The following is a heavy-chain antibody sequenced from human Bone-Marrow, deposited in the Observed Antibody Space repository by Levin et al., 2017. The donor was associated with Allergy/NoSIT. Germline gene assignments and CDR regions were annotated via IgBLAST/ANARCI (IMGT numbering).Heavy chain of an antibody. CDR2: VYWNGDIR. CDR3: ARARSSWFDR. Sequence: ETLSLTCAASGFKFDDYDMTWVRQAPGKGLEWVSGVYWNGDIRGYADSVKGRFTVSRDNAKNSLYLQMNSLRAEDTALYHCARARSSWFDRWGQGTLVTVSS. CDR1: GFKFDDYD. D-gene: IGHD6-13*01. V-gene: IGHV3-20*01. J-gene: IGHJ5*02.